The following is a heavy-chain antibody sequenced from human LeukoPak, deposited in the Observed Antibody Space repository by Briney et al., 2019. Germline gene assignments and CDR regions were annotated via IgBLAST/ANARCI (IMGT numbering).Heavy chain of an antibody. V-gene: IGHV1-69*04. J-gene: IGHJ4*02. CDR3: ARGPETRVPETGDY. CDR2: IIPILGIA. Sequence: SVKVSCKASGGTFISYAISWVRQAPGQRLEWMGRIIPILGIANYAQKFQRRVTITADKSTITAYMQLSSLGSEDTAVYYCARGPETRVPETGDYWGQGTLVTVSS. D-gene: IGHD4/OR15-4a*01. CDR1: GGTFISYA.